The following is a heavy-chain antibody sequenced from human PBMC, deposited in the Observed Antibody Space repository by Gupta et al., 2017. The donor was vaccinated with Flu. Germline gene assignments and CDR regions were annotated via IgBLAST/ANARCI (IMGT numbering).Heavy chain of an antibody. D-gene: IGHD3-10*01. CDR1: GLTFRSFW. Sequence: EVQLVESGGGLVQPGGSLRLSCSVYGLTFRSFWMDWVRQAPGKGLEWVANIAADGSVKNYADSVKDRFTISRDDARNSLYLQMNSLRPEDTAVYYCVRNRGWQQFDYWGQGALVTVSS. CDR3: VRNRGWQQFDY. V-gene: IGHV3-7*01. J-gene: IGHJ4*02. CDR2: IAADGSVK.